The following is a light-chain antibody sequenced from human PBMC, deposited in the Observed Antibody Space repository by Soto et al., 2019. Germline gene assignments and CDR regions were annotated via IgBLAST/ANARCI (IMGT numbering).Light chain of an antibody. CDR1: QSVSSN. J-gene: IGKJ4*01. CDR2: GAS. CDR3: QHRSNWPQLT. V-gene: IGKV3-15*01. Sequence: EIVMTQSPATLSVSPGERATLSCRASQSVSSNLAWYQQKPGQAPRLLIYGASTRATGIPARFSGSGSGTEFTLTISSLQSEDFAVYYCQHRSNWPQLTFGGGTKVEIK.